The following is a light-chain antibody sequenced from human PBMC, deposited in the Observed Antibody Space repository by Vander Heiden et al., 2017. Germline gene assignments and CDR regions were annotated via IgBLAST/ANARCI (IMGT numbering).Light chain of an antibody. J-gene: IGKJ1*01. CDR1: QSVLYSSNNKNY. CDR2: WAS. Sequence: DLVMTPSPDSLAVSLGETATIHCKSSQSVLYSSNNKNYLAWYQQKPGQPPKLLIYWASTRESGVPDRFSGSGSGTDFTLTISSLQAEDVAGYYCQQYYSTRTFGQGTKVEIK. CDR3: QQYYSTRT. V-gene: IGKV4-1*01.